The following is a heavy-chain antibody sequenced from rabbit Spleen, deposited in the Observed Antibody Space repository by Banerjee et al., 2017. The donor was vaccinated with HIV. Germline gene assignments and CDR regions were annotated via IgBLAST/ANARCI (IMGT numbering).Heavy chain of an antibody. CDR3: ARDTASSFSSYGMDL. CDR2: IYSGNSGYT. CDR1: GFSFGSNDY. D-gene: IGHD8-1*01. J-gene: IGHJ6*01. V-gene: IGHV1S40*01. Sequence: SLEESGGGLVKPGGSLTLTCTASGFSFGSNDYMCWVRQAPGRGLEWIACIYSGNSGYTYYATWATGRFTCSKTSSTTVTLQVTSLTAADTATYFCARDTASSFSSYGMDLWGPGTLVTVS.